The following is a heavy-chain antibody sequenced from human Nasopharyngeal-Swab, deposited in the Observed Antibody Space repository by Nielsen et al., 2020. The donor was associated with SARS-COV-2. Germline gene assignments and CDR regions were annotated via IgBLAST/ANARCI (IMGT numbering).Heavy chain of an antibody. D-gene: IGHD3-22*01. CDR3: TRDRVFYYDSSGRKEFEY. CDR2: ISYDGSKK. CDR1: VFIFTTEG. V-gene: IGHV3-33*05. J-gene: IGHJ4*02. Sequence: GGSLRLSCAASVFIFTTEGMQWVRQAPGKGLEWVALISYDGSKKYYADSVKGRFTISRDKSKNTLYLQMNNLRAEDTAVYYCTRDRVFYYDSSGRKEFEYWGQGTRVTVSS.